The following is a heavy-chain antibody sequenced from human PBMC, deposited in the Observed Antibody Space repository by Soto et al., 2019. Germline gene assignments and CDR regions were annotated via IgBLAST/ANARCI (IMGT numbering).Heavy chain of an antibody. Sequence: GGSLRLSCVGSGFKFWTYTMSWVRQAPGKGLEWVSSMRSRGDYINYADSVRGRFTISRDNAKNSLFLQMYSLRVEATAVYYCVRFGIVIVPASILWFDPWGQGTQVTVSS. J-gene: IGHJ5*02. CDR1: GFKFWTYT. D-gene: IGHD2-2*01. CDR2: MRSRGDYI. V-gene: IGHV3-21*01. CDR3: VRFGIVIVPASILWFDP.